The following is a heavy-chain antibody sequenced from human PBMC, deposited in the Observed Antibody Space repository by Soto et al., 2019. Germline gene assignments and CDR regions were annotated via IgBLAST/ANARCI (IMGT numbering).Heavy chain of an antibody. CDR2: IYHSGST. V-gene: IGHV4-30-2*01. D-gene: IGHD6-6*01. Sequence: QLQLQESGSGLVKPSQTLSLTCAVSGGSISSGGSFRSWIRQPPGKGLEWIGYIYHSGSTYYNPSLKSRVTISVDRSKNQFSLKLSSVTAADTAVYYCAGGIAARPLGYWGQGTLVTVSS. J-gene: IGHJ4*02. CDR3: AGGIAARPLGY. CDR1: GGSISSGGSF.